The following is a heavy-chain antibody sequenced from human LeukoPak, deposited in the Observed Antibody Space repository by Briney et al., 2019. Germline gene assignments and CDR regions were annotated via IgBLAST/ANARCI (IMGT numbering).Heavy chain of an antibody. D-gene: IGHD2-2*01. V-gene: IGHV4-59*08. CDR1: GVSISSYY. Sequence: SETLSLTCTVSGVSISSYYWSWVRQPPGKGLEWIGYIYYSGSTNYNPSLKSRVTISVDTSKNQFSLSLISVTAADTAVYYCGRGLDRYQPLQAWGQGTLVTVSS. CDR2: IYYSGST. J-gene: IGHJ5*02. CDR3: GRGLDRYQPLQA.